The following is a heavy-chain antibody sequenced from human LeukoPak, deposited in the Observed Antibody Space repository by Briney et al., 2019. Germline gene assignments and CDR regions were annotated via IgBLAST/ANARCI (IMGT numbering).Heavy chain of an antibody. CDR3: AKAQYSSSSYIDY. D-gene: IGHD6-6*01. J-gene: IGHJ4*02. Sequence: GGSLRLSCAASGFTFSSYAMSWVRQAPGRGLEWVSAISGSGGSTYYADSVKGRFTISRDNSKNTLYLQMNSLRAEDTAVYYCAKAQYSSSSYIDYWGQGTLVTVSS. CDR1: GFTFSSYA. CDR2: ISGSGGST. V-gene: IGHV3-23*01.